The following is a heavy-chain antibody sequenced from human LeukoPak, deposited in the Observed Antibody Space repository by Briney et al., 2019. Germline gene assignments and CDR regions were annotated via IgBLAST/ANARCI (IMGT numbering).Heavy chain of an antibody. V-gene: IGHV4-59*01. J-gene: IGHJ6*02. CDR3: AREDPQTTVPEGMDV. Sequence: PSETLSLTCTVSGGSIGTYYWSWIRQSPGKGLEWIGYIYYSWTTNYNPSLKSRVTISVDTSKKQFSLQLRSVTAADTAVYYCAREDPQTTVPEGMDVWGQGTTVIVPS. CDR2: IYYSWTT. D-gene: IGHD4-17*01. CDR1: GGSIGTYY.